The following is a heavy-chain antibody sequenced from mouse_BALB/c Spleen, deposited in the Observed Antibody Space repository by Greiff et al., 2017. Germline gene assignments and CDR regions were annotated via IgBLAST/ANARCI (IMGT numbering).Heavy chain of an antibody. J-gene: IGHJ4*01. Sequence: EVKVVESGGGLVQPGGSRKLSCAASGFTFSSFGMHWVRQAPEKGLEWVAYISSGSSTIYYADTVKGRFTISRDNPKNTLFLQMTSLRSEDTAMYYCARDLYAMDYWGQGTSVTVSS. V-gene: IGHV5-17*02. CDR1: GFTFSSFG. CDR3: ARDLYAMDY. CDR2: ISSGSSTI.